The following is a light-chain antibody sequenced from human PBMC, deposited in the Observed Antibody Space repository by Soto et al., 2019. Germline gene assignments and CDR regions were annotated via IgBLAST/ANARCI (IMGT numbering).Light chain of an antibody. V-gene: IGLV1-40*01. CDR3: QSYDSSLSGRV. CDR1: SSNIGAGYD. Sequence: QSVLTQPPSVSGAPGQRVTISCTGSSSNIGAGYDVHWYQQLPGTVPKLLISGNSNRPSGVPDRFSGSKSGTSASLAITGLQAEDEADYYCQSYDSSLSGRVFGTGTKVTVL. CDR2: GNS. J-gene: IGLJ1*01.